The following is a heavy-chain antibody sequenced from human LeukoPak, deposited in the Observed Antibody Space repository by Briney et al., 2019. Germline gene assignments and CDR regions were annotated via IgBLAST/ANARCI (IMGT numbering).Heavy chain of an antibody. J-gene: IGHJ6*04. CDR2: ISSSGSTI. CDR3: AELGITMIGGV. Sequence: GGSLRLSCAASGFTFSSYEMDWVRQAPRKGLEWVSYISSSGSTIYYADSVKGRFTISRDNAKNSLYLQMNSLRAEDTAVYYCAELGITMIGGVWGKGTTVTISS. D-gene: IGHD3-10*02. V-gene: IGHV3-48*03. CDR1: GFTFSSYE.